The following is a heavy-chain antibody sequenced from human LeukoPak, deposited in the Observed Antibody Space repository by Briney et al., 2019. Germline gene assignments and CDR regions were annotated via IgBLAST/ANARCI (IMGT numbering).Heavy chain of an antibody. Sequence: PGGSLRLSCAASGFNFRGDWMSWVRQAPGKGLESVAIIKEDAGEKYYVESVGGRFTISRDNAKNSLYLQMNNLRDEDTAVYYCVRDGRSGERTAFNIWGQGTKVTVSS. D-gene: IGHD3-10*01. CDR3: VRDGRSGERTAFNI. J-gene: IGHJ3*02. CDR2: IKEDAGEK. V-gene: IGHV3-7*01. CDR1: GFNFRGDW.